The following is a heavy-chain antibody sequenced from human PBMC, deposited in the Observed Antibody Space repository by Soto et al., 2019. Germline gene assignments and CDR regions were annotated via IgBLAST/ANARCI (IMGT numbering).Heavy chain of an antibody. D-gene: IGHD6-13*01. J-gene: IGHJ4*02. V-gene: IGHV4-39*01. Sequence: SETLSLTCTVSGASIASSHYFWGWIRQPPGKGLEWVGSVYYGGNTYYSPSLKTPVTVSVDTSKSQFSLRLTSVTAADTAVYFCARLFFKLGVDRPRLSYFDYWGPGISVTVSS. CDR2: VYYGGNT. CDR1: GASIASSHYF. CDR3: ARLFFKLGVDRPRLSYFDY.